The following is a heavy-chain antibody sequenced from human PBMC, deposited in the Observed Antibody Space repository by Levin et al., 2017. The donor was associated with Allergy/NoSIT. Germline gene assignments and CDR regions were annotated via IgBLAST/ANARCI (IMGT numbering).Heavy chain of an antibody. CDR1: GYTFTSYG. D-gene: IGHD4-17*01. Sequence: ASVKVSCKASGYTFTSYGISWVRQAPGQGLEWMGWISAYNDNTYYAQNLQGRVTMTTDTSTSTAYMELRSLRSDDTAVYYCARGAYGDYPKAPDYWGQGTLVTVSS. V-gene: IGHV1-18*01. J-gene: IGHJ4*02. CDR3: ARGAYGDYPKAPDY. CDR2: ISAYNDNT.